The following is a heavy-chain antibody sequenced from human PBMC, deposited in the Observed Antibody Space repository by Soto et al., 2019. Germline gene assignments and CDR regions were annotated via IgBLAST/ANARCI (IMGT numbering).Heavy chain of an antibody. J-gene: IGHJ6*02. V-gene: IGHV1-18*01. D-gene: IGHD5-12*01. CDR2: ISPDNGNT. CDR3: ARALGYSGYAGMDV. CDR1: GYTFTIYG. Sequence: QVQLVQSGGEVKKPGASVKVSCKASGYTFTIYGINWVRQAPGQGLEWMGWISPDNGNTNYAQKLQGRGTMTTDTCTSTDYMELRSLRSDDTAVYYCARALGYSGYAGMDVWGQETTVTVSS.